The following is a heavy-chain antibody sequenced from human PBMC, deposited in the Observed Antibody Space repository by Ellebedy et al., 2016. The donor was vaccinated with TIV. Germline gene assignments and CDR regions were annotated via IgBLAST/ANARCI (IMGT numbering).Heavy chain of an antibody. V-gene: IGHV3-7*01. CDR2: IRQDGGDK. D-gene: IGHD7-27*01. J-gene: IGHJ3*02. CDR1: GFSFSSYW. CDR3: ARDMGWGNERINDAFDI. Sequence: GGSLRLSCVGSGFSFSSYWMSWVRQAPGKGLEWVANIRQDGGDKYYVDSVKGRFTISRDNAKNSLYLQMNSLRVEDTALYYCARDMGWGNERINDAFDIWGQGTTVTVSS.